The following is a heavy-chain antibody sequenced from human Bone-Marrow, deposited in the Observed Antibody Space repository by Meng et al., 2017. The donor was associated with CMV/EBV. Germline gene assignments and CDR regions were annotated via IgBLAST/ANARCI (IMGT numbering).Heavy chain of an antibody. Sequence: GESLKISCAASGFTLSSYWMTWVRQAPGKGLEWVANIKHDGSEKYYVDSVKGRFTISRDNAKKSLYLQMNSLRAEDTAVYYCARERSQAYCGQGTLVTVSS. J-gene: IGHJ4*02. V-gene: IGHV3-7*01. CDR1: GFTLSSYW. CDR2: IKHDGSEK. D-gene: IGHD5-24*01. CDR3: ARERSQAY.